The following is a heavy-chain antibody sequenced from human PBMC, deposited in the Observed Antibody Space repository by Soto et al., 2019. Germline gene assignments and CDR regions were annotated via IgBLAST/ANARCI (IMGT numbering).Heavy chain of an antibody. J-gene: IGHJ4*02. CDR2: IYYSGST. CDR1: GGSISSSSYY. D-gene: IGHD3-22*01. Sequence: SETLSLTCTVSGGSISSSSYYWGWIRQPPGKGLEWIGSIYYSGSTYYNPSLKSRVTISVDTSKNQFSLKLSSVTAADTAVYYCARHGSGYYALYYFDYWGQGTLVTVSS. V-gene: IGHV4-39*01. CDR3: ARHGSGYYALYYFDY.